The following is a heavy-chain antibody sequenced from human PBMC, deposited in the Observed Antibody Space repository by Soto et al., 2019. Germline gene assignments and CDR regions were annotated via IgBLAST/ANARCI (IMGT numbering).Heavy chain of an antibody. V-gene: IGHV4-34*01. D-gene: IGHD3-3*01. CDR3: ARDRLFREATTRYYGMDV. J-gene: IGHJ6*02. Sequence: SETLSLTCAVFGGSFSGYYWSWIRQPPGKGLEWIGEINHSGSTNYNPSLKSRVTISVDTSKNQFSLKLSSVTAADTAVYYCARDRLFREATTRYYGMDVWGQGTTVTVSS. CDR1: GGSFSGYY. CDR2: INHSGST.